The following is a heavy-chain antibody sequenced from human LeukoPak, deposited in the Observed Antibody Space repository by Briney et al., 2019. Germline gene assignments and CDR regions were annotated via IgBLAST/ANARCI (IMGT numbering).Heavy chain of an antibody. CDR2: INHSGST. CDR3: ARRTDIVVVPAANWFDP. Sequence: SQTLSLTCAVSGGSISSGGYSWSWIRQPPGKGLEWIGYINHSGSTNYNPSLKSRVTISVDTSKNQFSLKLSSVTAADTAVYYCARRTDIVVVPAANWFDPWGQGTLVTVSS. J-gene: IGHJ5*02. CDR1: GGSISSGGYS. D-gene: IGHD2-2*01. V-gene: IGHV4-30-2*01.